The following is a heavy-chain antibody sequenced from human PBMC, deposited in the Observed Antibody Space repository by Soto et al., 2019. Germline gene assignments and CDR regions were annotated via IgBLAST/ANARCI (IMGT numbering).Heavy chain of an antibody. D-gene: IGHD2-15*01. CDR3: ASGRGYCSGGSCLGSGYLPD. CDR2: IYYSGST. Sequence: PSETLSLTCTVSGGSISSGGYYWSWIRQHPGKGLEWIGYIYYSGSTYYNPSLKSRVTISVDTSKNQFSLKLSSVTAADTAVYYCASGRGYCSGGSCLGSGYLPDWGQGTLVTVSS. CDR1: GGSISSGGYY. J-gene: IGHJ4*02. V-gene: IGHV4-31*03.